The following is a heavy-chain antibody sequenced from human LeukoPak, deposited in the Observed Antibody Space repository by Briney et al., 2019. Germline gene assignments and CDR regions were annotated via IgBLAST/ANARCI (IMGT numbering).Heavy chain of an antibody. V-gene: IGHV3-49*03. CDR2: IRSKAYGGTT. CDR3: TREGSYYGSGSYDAYYYMDV. CDR1: GFTFGDYA. J-gene: IGHJ6*03. D-gene: IGHD3-10*01. Sequence: GGSLRLSCTASGFTFGDYAMSWFRQAPGKGLEWVGFIRSKAYGGTTEYAASVKGRFTISRDDSKSIAYLQMNSLKTEDTAVYYCTREGSYYGSGSYDAYYYMDVWGKGTTVTVSS.